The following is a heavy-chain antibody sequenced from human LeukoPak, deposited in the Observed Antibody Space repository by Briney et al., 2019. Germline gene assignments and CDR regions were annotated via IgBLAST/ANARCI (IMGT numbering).Heavy chain of an antibody. V-gene: IGHV1-8*01. CDR3: ARSKQQLVLHDAFDI. CDR2: MNPNSGNT. Sequence: ASVKVSCKASGYTFTSYDINWVRQATGQGLEWMGWMNPNSGNTGYAQKFQGRVTITADESTSTAYMELSSLRSEDTAVYYCARSKQQLVLHDAFDIWGQGTMVTVSS. D-gene: IGHD6-13*01. J-gene: IGHJ3*02. CDR1: GYTFTSYD.